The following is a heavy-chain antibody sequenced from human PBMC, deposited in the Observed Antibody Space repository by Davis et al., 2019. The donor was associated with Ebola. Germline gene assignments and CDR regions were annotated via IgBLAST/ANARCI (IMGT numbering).Heavy chain of an antibody. V-gene: IGHV1-3*01. CDR3: ARSYYDYVWGSYRHDAFDI. CDR1: GYTFTGYA. CDR2: INGGNGDT. Sequence: ASVKVSCKASGYTFTGYAMHWVRQAPGQRLEWMGWINGGNGDTKYSQKFQGRVTMTRNTSISTAYMELSSLRSEDTAMYYCARSYYDYVWGSYRHDAFDIWGQGTMVTVSS. D-gene: IGHD3-16*02. J-gene: IGHJ3*02.